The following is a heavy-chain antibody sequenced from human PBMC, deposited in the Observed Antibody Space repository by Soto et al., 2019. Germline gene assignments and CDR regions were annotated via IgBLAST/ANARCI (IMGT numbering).Heavy chain of an antibody. V-gene: IGHV3-64D*06. D-gene: IGHD3-22*01. CDR1: GFTFSSYA. CDR3: VKEGYYYDSSGYYYGRFDS. CDR2: ISSNGGST. J-gene: IGHJ5*01. Sequence: PGGSLRLSCSASGFTFSSYAMHWVRQAPGKGLEYVSAISSNGGSTYYADSVKGRFTISRDNSKNTLYLQMSSLRAEDTAVYYCVKEGYYYDSSGYYYGRFDSWGQGTLVTVSS.